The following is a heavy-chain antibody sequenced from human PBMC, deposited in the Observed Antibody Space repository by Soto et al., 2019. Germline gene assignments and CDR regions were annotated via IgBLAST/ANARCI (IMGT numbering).Heavy chain of an antibody. CDR1: GGSVSSGSHY. Sequence: SETLSLTCTVSGGSVSSGSHYWSWIRQPPGKGLEWIGNIYYSGSTKYNPSLKSRVTISVDRSRNHFSLNLRSVTTADTALYYCARVYGSGSLTNWFDPWGRGTLVTVSS. J-gene: IGHJ5*02. CDR2: IYYSGST. CDR3: ARVYGSGSLTNWFDP. V-gene: IGHV4-61*03. D-gene: IGHD3-10*01.